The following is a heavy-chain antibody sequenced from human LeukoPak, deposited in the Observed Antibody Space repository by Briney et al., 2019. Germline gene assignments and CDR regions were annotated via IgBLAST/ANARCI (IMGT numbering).Heavy chain of an antibody. CDR3: ARGTYWYYYYGMDV. CDR2: IYHSGST. Sequence: PSGTLSLTCAVSGGSISSGDWWSWVRQPPGKGLEWIGEIYHSGSTNYNPSLKSRVTISVDTSKNQFSLKLSSVTAADTAVYYCARGTYWYYYYGMDVWGQGTTVTVSS. V-gene: IGHV4-4*02. D-gene: IGHD2-15*01. CDR1: GGSISSGDW. J-gene: IGHJ6*02.